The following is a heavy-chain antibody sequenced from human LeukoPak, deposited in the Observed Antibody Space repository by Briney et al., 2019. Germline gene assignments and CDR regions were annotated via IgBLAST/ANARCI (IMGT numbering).Heavy chain of an antibody. D-gene: IGHD3-9*01. CDR2: IYYSGST. J-gene: IGHJ2*01. Sequence: PSETLSLTCTVSGGSISSYYWSWIRQPPGKGLEWIGYIYYSGSTNYNPSLKSRVTISVDTSKNQFSLKLSSVTAADTAVYYCARARYRWPRYFDLWGRGALVTVSS. V-gene: IGHV4-59*01. CDR3: ARARYRWPRYFDL. CDR1: GGSISSYY.